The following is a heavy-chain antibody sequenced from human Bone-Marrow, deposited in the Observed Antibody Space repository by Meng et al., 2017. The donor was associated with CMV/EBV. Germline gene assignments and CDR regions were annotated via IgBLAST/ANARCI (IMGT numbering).Heavy chain of an antibody. CDR3: ARLVRGVINARAYYGMDV. Sequence: SVKVSCKASGGTFSSYAISWVRQAPGQGLEWMGGIIPILGIANYAQKFQGRVTITADKSTSTAYMELSSLRSEDTAVYYCARLVRGVINARAYYGMDVWGQGTPVTVSS. V-gene: IGHV1-69*10. D-gene: IGHD3-10*01. CDR1: GGTFSSYA. J-gene: IGHJ6*02. CDR2: IIPILGIA.